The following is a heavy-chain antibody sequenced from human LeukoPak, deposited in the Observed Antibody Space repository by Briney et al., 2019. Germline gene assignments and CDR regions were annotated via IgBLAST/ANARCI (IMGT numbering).Heavy chain of an antibody. CDR3: AKDQAAGYFSGGSWYSDAFDI. CDR1: GFTFSSYA. J-gene: IGHJ3*02. Sequence: QPGGSLRLSCAGSGFTFSSYAMSWVRQAPGKGLEWVSVISGSSDTTYYADSVKGRFAISRDKSKNALFLQMNSLRAEDTAVYYCAKDQAAGYFSGGSWYSDAFDIWGQGTMVTVSS. V-gene: IGHV3-23*01. D-gene: IGHD2-15*01. CDR2: ISGSSDTT.